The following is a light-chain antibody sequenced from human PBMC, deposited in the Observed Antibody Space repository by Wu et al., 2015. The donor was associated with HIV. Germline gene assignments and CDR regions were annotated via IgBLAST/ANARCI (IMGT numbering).Light chain of an antibody. J-gene: IGKJ2*03. Sequence: DFQLTQSPSFLSASVGDRVTITCRASQDISSYLAWYQQKPGKAPKLLIYAASTLQSGVPSRFSGSGSGTDFTLTISSLQPEDFATYYCQQSYSTPRSFGQGTKLEIK. CDR2: AAS. CDR1: QDISSY. CDR3: QQSYSTPRS. V-gene: IGKV1-39*01.